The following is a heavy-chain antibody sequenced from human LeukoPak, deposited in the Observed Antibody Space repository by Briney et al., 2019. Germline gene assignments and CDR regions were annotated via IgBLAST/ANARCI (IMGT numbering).Heavy chain of an antibody. J-gene: IGHJ4*02. Sequence: GGSLRLSCAASGFTFSSYAMSWVRQAPGMGLEWVSAITDSGGDTWHADSVEGRFTISRDNSKNTLYLQMNGLRADDTAVYYCAKDHPGEAVDYWGQGTLVTVSS. CDR1: GFTFSSYA. D-gene: IGHD4-17*01. V-gene: IGHV3-23*01. CDR3: AKDHPGEAVDY. CDR2: ITDSGGDT.